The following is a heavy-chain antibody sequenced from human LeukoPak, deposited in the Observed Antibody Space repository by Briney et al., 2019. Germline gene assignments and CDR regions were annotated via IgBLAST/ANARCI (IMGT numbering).Heavy chain of an antibody. Sequence: PGGSLRLSCVSTRFTFLSYAMHGVRPAPGKGLEWVALISYDGSNKYYADSVKGRFTISRDNSKNTLYLQMSSLRAEDTAVYYCAREINDGSFDYWGQGTLVTVSS. J-gene: IGHJ4*02. D-gene: IGHD2-2*03. CDR3: AREINDGSFDY. CDR1: RFTFLSYA. CDR2: ISYDGSNK. V-gene: IGHV3-30-3*01.